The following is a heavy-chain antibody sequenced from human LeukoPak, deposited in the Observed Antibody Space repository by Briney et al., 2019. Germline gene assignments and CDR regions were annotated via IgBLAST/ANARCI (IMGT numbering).Heavy chain of an antibody. Sequence: SETLSLTCTVSGGSISSYYWSWIRQPPGKGLEWIGYIYYSGSTNYIPSLKSRVTISVDTSKNQFSLKLSSVTAADTAVYYCARDKRGLVDYWGQGTLVTVSS. J-gene: IGHJ4*02. V-gene: IGHV4-59*01. CDR3: ARDKRGLVDY. D-gene: IGHD2-21*01. CDR2: IYYSGST. CDR1: GGSISSYY.